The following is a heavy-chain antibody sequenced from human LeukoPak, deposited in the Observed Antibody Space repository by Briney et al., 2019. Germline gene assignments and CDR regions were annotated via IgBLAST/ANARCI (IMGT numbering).Heavy chain of an antibody. J-gene: IGHJ4*02. CDR2: ISGSGGST. D-gene: IGHD2-15*01. CDR3: ATARSSGDFDY. CDR1: GFTFSSYA. Sequence: GGSLRLSCAASGFTFSSYAMSWVRQAPGKGLEWVSAISGSGGSTYYADSVKGRSTISRDNSKNTLYLLMNSLRAEDTAVYYCATARSSGDFDYWGQGTLVSVSA. V-gene: IGHV3-23*01.